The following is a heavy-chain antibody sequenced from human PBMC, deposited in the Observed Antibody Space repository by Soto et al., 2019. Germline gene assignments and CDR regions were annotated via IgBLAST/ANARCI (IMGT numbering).Heavy chain of an antibody. CDR1: GFTFSSYG. Sequence: QVQLVESGGGVVQPGRSLRLSCAASGFTFSSYGMHWVRQAPGKGLEWVAVIWYDGSNKYYAGSVNGRFTISRDNSKNTLYLQIDGLRAEDTAVYYCARDPNPDSGYQPNFLDYWGHGTLVTVSS. CDR2: IWYDGSNK. J-gene: IGHJ4*01. CDR3: ARDPNPDSGYQPNFLDY. D-gene: IGHD5-12*01. V-gene: IGHV3-33*01.